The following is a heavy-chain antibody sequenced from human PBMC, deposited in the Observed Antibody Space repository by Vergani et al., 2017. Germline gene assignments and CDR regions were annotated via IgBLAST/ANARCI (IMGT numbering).Heavy chain of an antibody. CDR3: ASPAYDSSGYGSFQH. CDR2: IIPILGIA. V-gene: IGHV1-69*02. Sequence: QVQLVQSGAEVKKPGSSVKVSCKASGGTFSSYTISWVRQAPGQGLEWMGRIIPILGIANYAQKFQGRVTITADKSTSTAYMELSSLRSEYTAVYYWASPAYDSSGYGSFQHWGQGTLVTVSS. D-gene: IGHD3-22*01. J-gene: IGHJ1*01. CDR1: GGTFSSYT.